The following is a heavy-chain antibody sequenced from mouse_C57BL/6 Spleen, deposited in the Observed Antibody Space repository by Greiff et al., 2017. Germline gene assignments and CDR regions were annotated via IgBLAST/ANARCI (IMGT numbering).Heavy chain of an antibody. CDR1: GFTFSDYG. Sequence: EVMLVESGGGLVKPGGSLKLSCAASGFTFSDYGMHWVRQAPEKGLEWVAYISSGSSTIYFAATVKGRFTISRDNAKNTLFLQMTSLRSEDTAMYYCARPGAYYSNYQGTWFAYWGQGTLVTVSA. D-gene: IGHD2-5*01. V-gene: IGHV5-17*01. CDR3: ARPGAYYSNYQGTWFAY. J-gene: IGHJ3*01. CDR2: ISSGSSTI.